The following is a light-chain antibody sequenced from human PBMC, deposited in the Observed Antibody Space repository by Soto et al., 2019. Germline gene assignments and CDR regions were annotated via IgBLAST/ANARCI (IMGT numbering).Light chain of an antibody. CDR3: AAWDDSLNGPSVV. Sequence: QAVLTQPPSAYGTPGQRVTISCSGSSSNIGSNTVNWYQQLPGTAPKLLIYSNNQRPSGVPDRFSGSKSGTSASLAISGLQSEDEADYYCAAWDDSLNGPSVVFGGGTKLTVL. V-gene: IGLV1-44*01. CDR2: SNN. CDR1: SSNIGSNT. J-gene: IGLJ2*01.